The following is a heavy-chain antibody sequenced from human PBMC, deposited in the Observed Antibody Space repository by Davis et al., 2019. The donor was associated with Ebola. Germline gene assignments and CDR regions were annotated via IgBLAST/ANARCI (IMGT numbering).Heavy chain of an antibody. CDR3: AGRYSGRPFDY. Sequence: SETLSLTCAVYGGSFSGYYWSWIRQPPGKGLEWIGEINHSGSTNSNPSLKSRVTISVDTSKNQFSLKLSSVTAADTAVYYCAGRYSGRPFDYWGQGTLVTVSS. D-gene: IGHD1-26*01. CDR2: INHSGST. J-gene: IGHJ4*02. V-gene: IGHV4-34*01. CDR1: GGSFSGYY.